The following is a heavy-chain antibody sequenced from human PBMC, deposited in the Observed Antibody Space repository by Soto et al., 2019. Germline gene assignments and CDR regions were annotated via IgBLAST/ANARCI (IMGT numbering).Heavy chain of an antibody. J-gene: IGHJ4*02. Sequence: GGSLRLSCAPSGFPFSTYDMNWVRQAPGKGMERVAVIWYDGSNQYYADSVKGRFTISRDNSKNMLYLQMNSLRAEDTAVYYCARDLGAFNYGSAYFDYWGQGTPVTVSS. CDR1: GFPFSTYD. CDR3: ARDLGAFNYGSAYFDY. V-gene: IGHV3-33*01. D-gene: IGHD3-10*01. CDR2: IWYDGSNQ.